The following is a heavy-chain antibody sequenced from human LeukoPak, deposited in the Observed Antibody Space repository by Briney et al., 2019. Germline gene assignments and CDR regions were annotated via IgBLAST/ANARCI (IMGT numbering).Heavy chain of an antibody. V-gene: IGHV3-23*01. CDR2: ISGSGGST. CDR3: ASGGSGYVDY. Sequence: GGSLRLSCAASGFTFSSYGMSWVRQAPGKGLEWVSAISGSGGSTYYADSVKGRFTISRDNAKNSLYLQMNSLRAEDTAVYYCASGGSGYVDYWGQGTLVTVSS. D-gene: IGHD6-19*01. J-gene: IGHJ4*02. CDR1: GFTFSSYG.